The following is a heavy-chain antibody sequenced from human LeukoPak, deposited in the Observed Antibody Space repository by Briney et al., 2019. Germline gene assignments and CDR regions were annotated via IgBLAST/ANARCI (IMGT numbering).Heavy chain of an antibody. J-gene: IGHJ6*03. D-gene: IGHD6-13*01. CDR3: ARGRVSSSSWYSTYYYYFYMDV. Sequence: SETLSLTCTVSGGSISSGSYYWNWIRQPAGKGLEWIGRIYSSGSTNYNPSLKSRVTISVDTSKNQFSLKLSSVTAADTAVYFCARGRVSSSSWYSTYYYYFYMDVWGKGTTVTVSS. V-gene: IGHV4-61*02. CDR1: GGSISSGSYY. CDR2: IYSSGST.